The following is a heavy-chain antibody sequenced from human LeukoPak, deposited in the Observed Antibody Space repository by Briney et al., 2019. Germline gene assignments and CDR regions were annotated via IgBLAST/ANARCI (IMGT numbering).Heavy chain of an antibody. CDR1: GYTFSSYG. V-gene: IGHV1-2*02. CDR2: INPNSGGT. CDR3: ARVYYYDSSGYPSYSFDY. D-gene: IGHD3-22*01. J-gene: IGHJ4*02. Sequence: ASVKVSCKASGYTFSSYGFSWVRQAPGQGLEWMGWINPNSGGTNYAQRFQGRVTMARDTSISTAYMELSRLRSDDTAVYYCARVYYYDSSGYPSYSFDYWGQGTLVTVSS.